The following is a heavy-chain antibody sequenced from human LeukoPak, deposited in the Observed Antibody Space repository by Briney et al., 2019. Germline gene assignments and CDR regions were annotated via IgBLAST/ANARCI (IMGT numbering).Heavy chain of an antibody. Sequence: GGSLRLSCAASGFTFSSYWMYWVRQAPGKGPVWVARINTDGSSLNYADSVKGRFTISRDNAKNTLYLQMNSLGAEDTAVYYCARRINYYDSSGYYYVRYFDSWGQGTLVSVSS. V-gene: IGHV3-74*01. CDR2: INTDGSSL. J-gene: IGHJ4*02. CDR1: GFTFSSYW. CDR3: ARRINYYDSSGYYYVRYFDS. D-gene: IGHD3-22*01.